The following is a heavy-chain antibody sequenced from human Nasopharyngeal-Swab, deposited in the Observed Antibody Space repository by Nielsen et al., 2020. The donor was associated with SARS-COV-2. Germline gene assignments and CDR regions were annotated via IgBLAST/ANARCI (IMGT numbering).Heavy chain of an antibody. Sequence: GESLKISCAASEFTMSRNGMHWVRQAPGKGLEWVAYISSSISTSYYADSVKVRFTLSRDNPKNSLYLQMNSLRDEDTALYYCARDVAIVGATLENWGQGTLVTVSS. D-gene: IGHD1-26*01. J-gene: IGHJ4*02. CDR1: EFTMSRNG. CDR2: ISSSISTS. CDR3: ARDVAIVGATLEN. V-gene: IGHV3-48*02.